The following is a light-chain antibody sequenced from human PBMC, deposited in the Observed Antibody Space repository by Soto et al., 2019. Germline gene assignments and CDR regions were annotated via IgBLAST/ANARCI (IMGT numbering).Light chain of an antibody. CDR1: KLADKS. CDR2: DDR. V-gene: IGLV3-21*02. J-gene: IGLJ3*02. Sequence: SYELTQAPSVSVAPGQRARITCAGNKLADKSVHWYQQKPGQAPGLVVYDDRDRPSGVPERFSGTNSDNVAALTIFRVDAGDEADYFCQVWDSGSDHWVFGGGTKVTVL. CDR3: QVWDSGSDHWV.